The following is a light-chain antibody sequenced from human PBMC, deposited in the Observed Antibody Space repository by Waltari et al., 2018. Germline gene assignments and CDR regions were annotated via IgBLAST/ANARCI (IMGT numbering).Light chain of an antibody. CDR3: GTWDASLGGI. Sequence: QSVLTQPPSVSAAPGQTVTISCSADSSKIGNNYVSWYQHFPGTAPKLLIYENNRRPSGIPERFSGSKAGTSATRGITGLQTGDEADYYCGTWDASLGGIFGTGTKVTVL. CDR1: SSKIGNNY. CDR2: ENN. V-gene: IGLV1-51*02. J-gene: IGLJ1*01.